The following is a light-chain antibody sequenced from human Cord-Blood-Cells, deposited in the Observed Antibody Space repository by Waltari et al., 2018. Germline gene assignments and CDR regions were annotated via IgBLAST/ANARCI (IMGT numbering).Light chain of an antibody. CDR3: QQYNSFT. Sequence: DIQMTQSPSTLSASVGDRVTITCRASQSISSWLAWYHQKPGKPPKLLIYDASSLESGVPSRVSGSGSGTEFTLTISSLQPDDFATYYCQQYNSFTFGGGTKVEIK. CDR1: QSISSW. V-gene: IGKV1-5*01. J-gene: IGKJ4*01. CDR2: DAS.